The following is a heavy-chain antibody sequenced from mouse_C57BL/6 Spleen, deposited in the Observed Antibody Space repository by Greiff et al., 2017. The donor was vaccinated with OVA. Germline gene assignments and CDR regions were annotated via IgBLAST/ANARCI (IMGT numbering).Heavy chain of an antibody. Sequence: VHVKQSGTVLARPGASVKMSCKTSGYTFTSYWMHWVKQRPGQGLEWIGAIYPGNSDTSYNQKFKGKAKLTAVTSASTAYMELSSLTNEDSAVYYCTRGGYGSRRNYFDYWGQGATLTVSS. CDR2: IYPGNSDT. CDR3: TRGGYGSRRNYFDY. J-gene: IGHJ2*01. CDR1: GYTFTSYW. D-gene: IGHD1-1*01. V-gene: IGHV1-5*01.